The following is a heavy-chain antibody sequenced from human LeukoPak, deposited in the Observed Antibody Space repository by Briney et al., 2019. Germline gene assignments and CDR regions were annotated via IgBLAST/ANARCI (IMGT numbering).Heavy chain of an antibody. CDR1: GGSISSYY. D-gene: IGHD3-3*01. J-gene: IGHJ5*02. V-gene: IGHV4-59*01. Sequence: PSETLSLTCTVSGGSISSYYWSWIRQPPGKGLEWIGYIYYSGSTNHNPSLKSRVTISVDTSKNQFSLKLSSVTAADTAVYYCARDNTIFGVVIGWFDPWGQGTLVTVSS. CDR2: IYYSGST. CDR3: ARDNTIFGVVIGWFDP.